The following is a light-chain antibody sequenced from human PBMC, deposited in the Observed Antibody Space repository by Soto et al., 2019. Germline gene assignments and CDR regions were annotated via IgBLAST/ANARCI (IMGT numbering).Light chain of an antibody. V-gene: IGLV2-14*01. Sequence: QSVLTQPASVSGSPGQSITISCTGTSSDVGGYNYVSWYQQHPGKAPKLMIYDVSNRPSGVSNRFSGSKSGNTASLTISGLQAEDVADYYCTSYTSSSPYVFGTGNNVTVL. J-gene: IGLJ1*01. CDR2: DVS. CDR1: SSDVGGYNY. CDR3: TSYTSSSPYV.